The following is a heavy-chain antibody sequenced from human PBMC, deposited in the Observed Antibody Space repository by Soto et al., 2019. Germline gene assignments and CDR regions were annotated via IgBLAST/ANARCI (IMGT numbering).Heavy chain of an antibody. J-gene: IGHJ4*02. CDR1: GYTFTSYD. CDR3: AREHSSSWRFDY. CDR2: MNPNSGNT. D-gene: IGHD6-13*01. V-gene: IGHV1-8*01. Sequence: QVQLVQSGAEVKKPGASVKVSCKASGYTFTSYDINWVRQATGQGLEGMGWMNPNSGNTGYAQKFQGRVTMTRNTSISTAYMALSSLRSEDTAVYSCAREHSSSWRFDYCGQGTLVTVSS.